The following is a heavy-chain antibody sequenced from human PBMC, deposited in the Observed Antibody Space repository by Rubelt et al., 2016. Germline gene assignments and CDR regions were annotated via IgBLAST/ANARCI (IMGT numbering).Heavy chain of an antibody. CDR2: INAGNGNT. CDR3: ARDILTGYVNYYYYGMDV. CDR1: GDTFTSYA. Sequence: QVQLVQSGAEVKKPGASVKVSCKASGDTFTSYAMHWVRQAPGQRLEWMGWINAGNGNTKYSQTFQGTVTITRDTSATTAYMELSSLRSEDTAVYYCARDILTGYVNYYYYGMDVWGQGTTVTVSS. V-gene: IGHV1-3*01. J-gene: IGHJ6*02. D-gene: IGHD3-9*01.